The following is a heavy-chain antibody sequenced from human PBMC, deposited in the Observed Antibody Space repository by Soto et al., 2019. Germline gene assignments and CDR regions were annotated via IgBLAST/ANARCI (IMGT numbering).Heavy chain of an antibody. D-gene: IGHD2-2*01. Sequence: QVQLVQSGTDMKKPGSSVKVSCKASGGTFRSYAVSWVRQAPGQGLEWMGGIIPIFGTANYAQKFQGRVTITADESRSTAYMELSSLRFDDTDVYYCERDRNIVVVPAAGWYYGMDVWGKGTKVTASS. V-gene: IGHV1-69*01. CDR3: ERDRNIVVVPAAGWYYGMDV. CDR2: IIPIFGTA. CDR1: GGTFRSYA. J-gene: IGHJ6*04.